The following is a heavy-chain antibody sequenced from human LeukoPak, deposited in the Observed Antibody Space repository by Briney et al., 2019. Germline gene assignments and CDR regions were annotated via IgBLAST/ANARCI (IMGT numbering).Heavy chain of an antibody. CDR3: ARVRWGGLYYFDY. CDR2: INSDGRST. J-gene: IGHJ4*02. V-gene: IGHV3-74*01. D-gene: IGHD3-16*01. Sequence: GGSLRLSCAASGFTFSSYWMHWVRQAPGKGLVGVSRINSDGRSTNYADSVKGRFTISRGNARNTLYLQMNSLRAEDTAVYYCARVRWGGLYYFDYWGQGTLVTVSS. CDR1: GFTFSSYW.